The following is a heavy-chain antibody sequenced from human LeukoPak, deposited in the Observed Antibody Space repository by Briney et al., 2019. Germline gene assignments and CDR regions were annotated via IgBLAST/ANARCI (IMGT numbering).Heavy chain of an antibody. J-gene: IGHJ5*02. V-gene: IGHV1-2*02. D-gene: IGHD3-10*01. Sequence: ASVKVSCKASGYTFTGYYMHLVRQAPGQGLEWMGWINPNSGGTNYAQKFQGRVTMTRDTSISTAYMELSRLRSDDTAVYYCARYGSGDNWFDPWGQGTLVTVSS. CDR2: INPNSGGT. CDR1: GYTFTGYY. CDR3: ARYGSGDNWFDP.